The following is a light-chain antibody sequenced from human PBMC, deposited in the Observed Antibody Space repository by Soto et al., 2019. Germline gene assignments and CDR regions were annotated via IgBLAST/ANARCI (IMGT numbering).Light chain of an antibody. V-gene: IGKV1-39*01. Sequence: DIQMTQSPSSLSASVGDRVTITCRGSQSIDTYLNWYQRKPGKAPNVLIYAASTLQSGVPTRFSGSGSGTDFTLTISSLQPEDFATYYCQQSYSVPRTSGLGTKVDIK. CDR2: AAS. CDR1: QSIDTY. J-gene: IGKJ1*01. CDR3: QQSYSVPRT.